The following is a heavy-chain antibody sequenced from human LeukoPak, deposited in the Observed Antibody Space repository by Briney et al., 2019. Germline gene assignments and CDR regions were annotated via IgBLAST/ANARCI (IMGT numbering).Heavy chain of an antibody. CDR3: ARASVRQQLVWGGWFDP. J-gene: IGHJ5*02. V-gene: IGHV3-53*01. D-gene: IGHD6-13*01. Sequence: PGGSLRLSCAASGFTVSSNYMSWVRQAPGKGLEWVSVVYSGGSTYYADSVKGRFTISRDNSKNTLYLQMNSLRAEDTAVYYCARASVRQQLVWGGWFDPWGQGTLVTVSS. CDR2: VYSGGST. CDR1: GFTVSSNY.